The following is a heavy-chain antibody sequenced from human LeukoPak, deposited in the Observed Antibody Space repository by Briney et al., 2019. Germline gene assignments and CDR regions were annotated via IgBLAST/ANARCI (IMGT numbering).Heavy chain of an antibody. CDR3: ARAKVWGSGSWFDP. CDR2: ISSSGSTI. J-gene: IGHJ5*02. CDR1: GFTFSSYA. V-gene: IGHV3-48*03. Sequence: GGSLRLSCAASGFTFSSYAMHWVRQAPGKGLEWVSYISSSGSTIYYADSVKGRFTISRDNAKNSLYLQMNSLRAEDTAVYYCARAKVWGSGSWFDPWGQGTLVTVSS. D-gene: IGHD3-16*01.